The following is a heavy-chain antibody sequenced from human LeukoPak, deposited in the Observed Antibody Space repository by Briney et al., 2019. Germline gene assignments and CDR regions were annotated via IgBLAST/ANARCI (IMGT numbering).Heavy chain of an antibody. D-gene: IGHD6-13*01. CDR1: GGSFSGYY. V-gene: IGHV4-34*01. CDR2: INHSGST. CDR3: ARVGSSSYVRGKYFQH. Sequence: SETLSLTCAVYGGSFSGYYWSWIRQPPGKGLEWIGEINHSGSTNYNPSLKSRVTISVDTSKNQFSLKLSSVTAADTAVYYCARVGSSSYVRGKYFQHWGQGTLVTVSS. J-gene: IGHJ1*01.